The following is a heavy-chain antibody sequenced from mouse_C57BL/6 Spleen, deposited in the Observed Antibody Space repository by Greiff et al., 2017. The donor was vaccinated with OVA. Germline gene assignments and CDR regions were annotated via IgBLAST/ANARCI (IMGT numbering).Heavy chain of an antibody. Sequence: DVKLVESGEGLVKPGGSLKLSCAASGFTFSSYAMSWVRQTPEKRLEWVAYISSGGDYIYYADTVKGRFTISSDNARNTLYLQMSSLKSEDTAMYYCTRDGGYYGSSPYAMDYWGQGTSVTVSS. CDR3: TRDGGYYGSSPYAMDY. CDR1: GFTFSSYA. D-gene: IGHD1-1*01. CDR2: ISSGGDYI. V-gene: IGHV5-9-1*02. J-gene: IGHJ4*01.